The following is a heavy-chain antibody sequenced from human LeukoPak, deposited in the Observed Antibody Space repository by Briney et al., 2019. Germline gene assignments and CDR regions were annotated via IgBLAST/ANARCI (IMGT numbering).Heavy chain of an antibody. CDR2: INRDGSEK. CDR1: GFTFSTYW. CDR3: ARGVGGADY. J-gene: IGHJ4*02. D-gene: IGHD2-21*01. Sequence: GGSLRLSCAASGFTFSTYWMSRVRQAPGKGLEWVANINRDGSEKYYVDSVKGRFTISRDNAKKSLYLQMNSLRAEDTAVYYCARGVGGADYWGQGTLVTVSS. V-gene: IGHV3-7*01.